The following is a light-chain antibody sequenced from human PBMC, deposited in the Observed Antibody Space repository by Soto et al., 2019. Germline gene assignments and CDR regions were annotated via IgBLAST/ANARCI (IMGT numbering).Light chain of an antibody. Sequence: EIVLTESPGTLSLSPGERATLSCRASQSISSSYLAWYQQKPGQAPRLLIYATSPRAAGIPARFSGSGSGTEFTLTISSLQSEDFAVYYCQQYNDWPLTFGGGTKVDIK. CDR2: ATS. CDR3: QQYNDWPLT. J-gene: IGKJ4*01. CDR1: QSISSSY. V-gene: IGKV3D-15*01.